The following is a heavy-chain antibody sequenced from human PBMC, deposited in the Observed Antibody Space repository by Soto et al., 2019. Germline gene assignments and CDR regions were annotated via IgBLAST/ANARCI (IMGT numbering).Heavy chain of an antibody. J-gene: IGHJ4*02. CDR3: ARDGSGYKPRYYFDY. CDR1: GFTFSSYA. V-gene: IGHV3-30-3*01. Sequence: PGGSLRLSCAASGFTFSSYAMHWVRQAPGKGLEWVAVISYDGSNKYYADSVKGRFTISRDNSKNTLYLQMNSLRAEDTAVYYCARDGSGYKPRYYFDYWGQGTLVTVSS. D-gene: IGHD3-3*01. CDR2: ISYDGSNK.